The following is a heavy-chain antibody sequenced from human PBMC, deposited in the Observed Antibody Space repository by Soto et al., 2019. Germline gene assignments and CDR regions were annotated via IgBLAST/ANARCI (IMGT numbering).Heavy chain of an antibody. CDR3: ARDNPYTNSFGNWFDP. CDR2: IIPVFGTV. CDR1: GGTFSNYA. Sequence: QVRLVQSGAEVKKPGSSVKVSCKASGGTFSNYAITWLRLAPGQGLEWLGAIIPVFGTVNYAQKFQGRVTITADESTSTAYMELNRLRSEDTAVYYCARDNPYTNSFGNWFDPWGQGTLVIVS. V-gene: IGHV1-69*01. J-gene: IGHJ5*02. D-gene: IGHD6-13*01.